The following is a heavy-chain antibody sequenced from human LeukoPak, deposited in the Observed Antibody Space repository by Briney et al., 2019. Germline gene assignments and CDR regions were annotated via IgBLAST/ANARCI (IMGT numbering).Heavy chain of an antibody. V-gene: IGHV4-39*01. CDR2: VSYSGIT. J-gene: IGHJ4*02. D-gene: IGHD1-7*01. CDR1: GASISSASTY. CDR3: ARHNGNYFSGDY. Sequence: PSETLSLTCTVSGASISSASTYWVWLPQPQGNGLEWFTSVSYSGITHYNNSLKSRVTISADTAKNQFSLTVSSVTATDTAVYYCARHNGNYFSGDYWGQGTLVTVSS.